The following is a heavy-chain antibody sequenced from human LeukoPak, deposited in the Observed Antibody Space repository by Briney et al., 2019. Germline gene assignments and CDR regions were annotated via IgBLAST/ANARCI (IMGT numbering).Heavy chain of an antibody. CDR3: ARGSITVVPAFDI. Sequence: SETLSLTCTVSGGSIGSGRYYWAWIRQPPGKGLEWIGSIYNSWSTSYNPSLKSRVAMSVDTSKNQFSLRLSSVTAADTAVYYCARGSITVVPAFDIWGQGTMVTVSS. V-gene: IGHV4-39*01. J-gene: IGHJ3*02. D-gene: IGHD3-3*01. CDR1: GGSIGSGRYY. CDR2: IYNSWST.